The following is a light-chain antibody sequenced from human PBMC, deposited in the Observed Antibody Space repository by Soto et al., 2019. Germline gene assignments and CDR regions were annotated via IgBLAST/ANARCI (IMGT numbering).Light chain of an antibody. J-gene: IGLJ2*01. CDR1: SSDVGGYNL. V-gene: IGLV2-23*01. CDR3: CSYAGRSTWDVV. Sequence: QSALTQPASVSGSPGQSITISCTGTSSDVGGYNLVSWYQFHPGKAPKLLIFEGFKRPSGVSNRFSGSKSGSTASLTISGLQAEDEADYYCCSYAGRSTWDVVFGGGTKLTVL. CDR2: EGF.